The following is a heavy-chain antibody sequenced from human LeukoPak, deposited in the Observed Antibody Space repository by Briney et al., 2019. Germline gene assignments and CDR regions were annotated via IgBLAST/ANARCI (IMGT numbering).Heavy chain of an antibody. CDR3: ARHAPYSSSWTDFDY. Sequence: SETLSLTCTVSGGSISSSTYYWGWIRQPPGKGLEWIGNIYCSGSTYYNPSLRSRVTISVDTSKNQFSLKLSSLTAADTAIYYCARHAPYSSSWTDFDYWGQGALVTVSP. CDR2: IYCSGST. J-gene: IGHJ4*02. V-gene: IGHV4-39*01. D-gene: IGHD6-13*01. CDR1: GGSISSSTYY.